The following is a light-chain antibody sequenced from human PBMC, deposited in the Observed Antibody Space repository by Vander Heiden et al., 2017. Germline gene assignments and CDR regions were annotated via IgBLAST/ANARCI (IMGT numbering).Light chain of an antibody. V-gene: IGLV3-9*01. CDR3: QVWDSSTVV. CDR2: RDN. CDR1: NSGSKA. J-gene: IGLJ2*01. Sequence: SSDLTPPLSVSVALGQTARITCGGNNSGSKAVHWYQQKPGQVPVLVIYRDNIRPSGIPERFSGSNSGNTATLTISGAQAGDEADYYCQVWDSSTVVFGGGTKLTVL.